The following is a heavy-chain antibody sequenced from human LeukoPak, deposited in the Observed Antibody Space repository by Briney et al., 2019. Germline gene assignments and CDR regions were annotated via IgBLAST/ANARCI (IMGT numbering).Heavy chain of an antibody. CDR1: GFTFSDSD. Sequence: AGGSLRLSCAASGFTFSDSDMHWVRQAPGKGLEWVALIWSRGTTKYYADSLKGRFTISRGNSNNTLYLQMNSLSAEDTAVYFCVRRGSSSSFDYWGQGTLVTVSS. J-gene: IGHJ4*02. CDR2: IWSRGTTK. V-gene: IGHV3-33*08. D-gene: IGHD6-6*01. CDR3: VRRGSSSSFDY.